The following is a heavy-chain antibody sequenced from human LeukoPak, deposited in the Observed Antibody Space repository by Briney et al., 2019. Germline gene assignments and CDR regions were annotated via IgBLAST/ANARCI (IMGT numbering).Heavy chain of an antibody. Sequence: GGSLRLSCAASRFTFSSYAMSWVRQAPGKGLEWVSAIGGSGDSTYYADSVKGRFTISRDNSKNTLYLQMNSLRAEDTAVYYCAKGSAVADIYFDYWGQGTLVTVSS. CDR2: IGGSGDST. V-gene: IGHV3-23*01. D-gene: IGHD6-19*01. CDR3: AKGSAVADIYFDY. CDR1: RFTFSSYA. J-gene: IGHJ4*02.